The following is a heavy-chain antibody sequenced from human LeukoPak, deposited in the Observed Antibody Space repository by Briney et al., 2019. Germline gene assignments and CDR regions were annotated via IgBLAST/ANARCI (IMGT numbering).Heavy chain of an antibody. D-gene: IGHD1-14*01. J-gene: IGHJ6*03. CDR3: ARDVTTLNYMDV. V-gene: IGHV3-33*01. Sequence: PGRSLRLSCAASGFTFSRDAMHWVRQAPGKGLEWVAVIWYDGGNKYYADSVKGRFTISRDNPKNTLYLHMNSLRAEDTAVYYCARDVTTLNYMDVWGRGTTVTVSS. CDR2: IWYDGGNK. CDR1: GFTFSRDA.